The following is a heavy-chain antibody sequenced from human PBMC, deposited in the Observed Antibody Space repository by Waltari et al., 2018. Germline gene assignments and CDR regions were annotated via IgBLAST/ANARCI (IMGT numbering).Heavy chain of an antibody. V-gene: IGHV3-23*01. CDR2: ISGSVGST. CDR1: GFTFSSYA. D-gene: IGHD6-19*01. J-gene: IGHJ4*02. CDR3: AKDEQWLTPGYFDY. Sequence: EVQLLESGGGLVQPGGSMRLSCAASGFTFSSYAMSWVLPAPGKGLEWVLAISGSVGSTYYADAGKGRFTISRDNSKNTLYLQMNSLRAEDTAVYYCAKDEQWLTPGYFDYWGQGTLVTVSS.